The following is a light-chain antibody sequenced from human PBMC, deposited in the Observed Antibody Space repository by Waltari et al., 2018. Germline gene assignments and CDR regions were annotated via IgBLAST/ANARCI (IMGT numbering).Light chain of an antibody. V-gene: IGLV2-18*02. Sequence: QSALTQPPSVSGSPGKSATISCPATKSDLVGWYRASWYQQAPGSAPKLILFDVNNPPAGVPDRFSGSKSGNTASLTISGLQTEDEADYYCSSYTDNTVLFGGGTKLTVL. J-gene: IGLJ2*01. CDR2: DVN. CDR3: SSYTDNTVL. CDR1: KSDLVGWYR.